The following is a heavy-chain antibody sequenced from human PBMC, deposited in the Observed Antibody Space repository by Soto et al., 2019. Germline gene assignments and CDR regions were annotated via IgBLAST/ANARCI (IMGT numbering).Heavy chain of an antibody. Sequence: GGSLRLSCAASGFTFRSDWMHWVRQRPGKGLEWVSGITSDGSTTYYADSVKGRFTISRDNAKNTLYLQMDSLRGEDTAIYYCARYGINWGQGTVVTVS. CDR2: ITSDGSTT. V-gene: IGHV3-74*01. D-gene: IGHD3-10*01. J-gene: IGHJ4*02. CDR3: ARYGIN. CDR1: GFTFRSDW.